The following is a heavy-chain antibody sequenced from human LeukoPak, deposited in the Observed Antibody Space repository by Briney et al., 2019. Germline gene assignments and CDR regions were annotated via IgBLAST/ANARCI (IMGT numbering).Heavy chain of an antibody. CDR1: GYTFTDYD. J-gene: IGHJ4*02. V-gene: IGHV1-69*04. Sequence: SVKVSCKASGYTFTDYDVYWVRQAPGQGLEWMGRIIPTTGLASYAQKFQGRVTITADKSTSTAYMELSSLRSEDTAVYYCARAPPRLDGYILYYWGQGTLVTVSS. D-gene: IGHD5-24*01. CDR2: IIPTTGLA. CDR3: ARAPPRLDGYILYY.